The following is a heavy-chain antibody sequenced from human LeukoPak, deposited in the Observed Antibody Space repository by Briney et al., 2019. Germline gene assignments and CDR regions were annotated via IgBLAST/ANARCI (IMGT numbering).Heavy chain of an antibody. J-gene: IGHJ5*02. CDR1: GYSFSSNW. CDR2: IYPGDSDT. Sequence: GESLKISCKGSGYSFSSNWIGWVRQMPGKGLEWMGIIYPGDSDTKYSPSFQGQVTISADKSISTAYLQWSSLKASDTAMYYCARSEDSSGYYSFSWGQGTLVTVSS. CDR3: ARSEDSSGYYSFS. V-gene: IGHV5-51*01. D-gene: IGHD3-22*01.